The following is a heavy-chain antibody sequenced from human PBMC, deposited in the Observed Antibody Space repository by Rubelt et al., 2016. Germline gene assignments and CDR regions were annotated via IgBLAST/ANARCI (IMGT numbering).Heavy chain of an antibody. CDR1: GFTFSSYD. CDR3: ARVMGGSAVLFDY. V-gene: IGHV3-48*03. J-gene: IGHJ4*02. CDR2: ISSSGSTI. D-gene: IGHD3-10*01. Sequence: EIQLVESGGGLVKPGGSLRLSCAASGFTFSSYDMNWVRQAPGKGLEWVSYISSSGSTIKYADSVKGRFTISRDNAKNSLYLQMHSLRAEDTAVYYCARVMGGSAVLFDYWGQGTLVTVSS.